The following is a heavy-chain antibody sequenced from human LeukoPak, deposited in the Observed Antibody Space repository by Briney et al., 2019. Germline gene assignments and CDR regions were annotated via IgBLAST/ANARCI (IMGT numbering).Heavy chain of an antibody. CDR3: ARDGGFGFLAAFDI. D-gene: IGHD3-10*01. J-gene: IGHJ3*02. CDR1: GFTFTTYS. CDR2: ISSSSSYI. V-gene: IGHV3-21*01. Sequence: GGSLRLSCAASGFTFTTYSMSWVRQAPGKGLEWVSSISSSSSYIFYADSVKGRFTISRDNAKNSLYLQMNSLRDEDTALYYCARDGGFGFLAAFDIWGQGTMVPVSS.